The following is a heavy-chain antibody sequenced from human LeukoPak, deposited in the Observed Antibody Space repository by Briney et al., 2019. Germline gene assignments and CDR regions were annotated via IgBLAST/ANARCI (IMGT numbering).Heavy chain of an antibody. CDR2: ISSSSSYI. CDR3: ARNHADGQEEPKDYYYYDSSGYFKYYYYYMDV. D-gene: IGHD3-22*01. CDR1: GFTFSSYS. Sequence: GGSLRLSCAASGFTFSSYSMNWVRQAPGKGLEWVSSISSSSSYIYYADSVKGRFTISRDNAKNSLYLQMNSLRAEDTAVYYCARNHADGQEEPKDYYYYDSSGYFKYYYYYMDVWGKGTTVTVSS. J-gene: IGHJ6*03. V-gene: IGHV3-21*01.